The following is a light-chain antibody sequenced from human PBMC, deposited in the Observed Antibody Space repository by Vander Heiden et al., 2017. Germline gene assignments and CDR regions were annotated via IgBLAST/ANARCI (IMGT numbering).Light chain of an antibody. CDR2: DNN. V-gene: IGLV1-51*01. CDR3: EKSASSLSAGV. J-gene: IGLJ3*02. Sequence: QTALTQPPSVSAAPGQKVTISCSGSSSNIGNNYVSWYQQLPGTEPKRLMEDNNKRPSGIPDRFAGSKSGTSETLRINGLQTGDEADDDCEKSASSLSAGVFGGGTKLTV. CDR1: SSNIGNNY.